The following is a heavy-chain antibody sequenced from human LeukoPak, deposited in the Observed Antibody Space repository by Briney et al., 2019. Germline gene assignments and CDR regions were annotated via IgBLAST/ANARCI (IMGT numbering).Heavy chain of an antibody. D-gene: IGHD3-22*01. CDR1: GFTFSSYA. CDR2: TSGSGGST. V-gene: IGHV3-23*01. CDR3: AKDYYYDSSGYSTFDY. Sequence: PGGSLRLSCAASGFTFSSYAMSWVRQAPGKGLEWVSATSGSGGSTYYADSVKGRFTISRDNSKNTLYLQMNSLRAEDTAVYYCAKDYYYDSSGYSTFDYWGQGTLVTVSS. J-gene: IGHJ4*02.